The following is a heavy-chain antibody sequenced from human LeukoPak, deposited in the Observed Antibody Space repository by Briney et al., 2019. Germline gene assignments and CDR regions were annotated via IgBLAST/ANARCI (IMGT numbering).Heavy chain of an antibody. CDR2: IRSKANSYAT. D-gene: IGHD4-23*01. CDR3: TSPDYGGNSKDY. V-gene: IGHV3-73*01. Sequence: GGSLRLSCAASGLTFSGSAMHWVRQASGKGLEWVGRIRSKANSYATAYAASVKGRFTTSRDDSKNTAYLQMNSLKTEDTAVYYCTSPDYGGNSKDYWGQGTLVTVSS. CDR1: GLTFSGSA. J-gene: IGHJ4*02.